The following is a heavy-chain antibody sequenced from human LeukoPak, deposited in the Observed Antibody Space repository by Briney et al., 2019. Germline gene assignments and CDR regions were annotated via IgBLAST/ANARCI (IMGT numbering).Heavy chain of an antibody. J-gene: IGHJ3*02. V-gene: IGHV1-18*01. CDR1: GYTFTSYG. CDR3: ARDPEFARGRYSYDNTLGDDAFDI. CDR2: SSADSGNT. Sequence: GASVKVSCTASGYTFTSYGVTWVRQAPGEGLEWMGWSSADSGNTVYAEDLQGRVTMTTDTSTSTAYMELRSLRSDDTAVYYCARDPEFARGRYSYDNTLGDDAFDIWGQGTMVTVSS. D-gene: IGHD5-18*01.